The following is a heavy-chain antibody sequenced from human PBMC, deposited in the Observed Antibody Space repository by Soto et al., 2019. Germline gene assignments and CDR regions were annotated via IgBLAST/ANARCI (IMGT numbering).Heavy chain of an antibody. V-gene: IGHV3-30-3*01. J-gene: IGHJ1*01. CDR1: GFTFSSYA. CDR2: ISYDGSNK. Sequence: QVQLVESGGGVVQPGRSLRLSCAASGFTFSSYAMHWVRQAPGKGLEWVAVISYDGSNKYYADSVKGRFTISRDNSKNTMYLPMNSLRAEDTAVYYCARDTAALWLLPPEYFQHWGQGTLVTVSS. D-gene: IGHD3-22*01. CDR3: ARDTAALWLLPPEYFQH.